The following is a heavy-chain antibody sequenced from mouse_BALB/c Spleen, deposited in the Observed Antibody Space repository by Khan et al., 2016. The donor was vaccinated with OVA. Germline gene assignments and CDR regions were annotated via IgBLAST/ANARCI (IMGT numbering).Heavy chain of an antibody. J-gene: IGHJ2*01. CDR1: GYTFTSYT. Sequence: VQLQESGAELARPGASVKMSCKASGYTFTSYTMHWIKQRPGQALEWIGYIDPSSGYTNYNQNFRDKATLTADKSSSTAYIQLTSLTSEDSAVHSWARSAVYGRSSYFNYWGPGTTLTVSS. V-gene: IGHV1-4*01. D-gene: IGHD1-1*01. CDR3: ARSAVYGRSSYFNY. CDR2: IDPSSGYT.